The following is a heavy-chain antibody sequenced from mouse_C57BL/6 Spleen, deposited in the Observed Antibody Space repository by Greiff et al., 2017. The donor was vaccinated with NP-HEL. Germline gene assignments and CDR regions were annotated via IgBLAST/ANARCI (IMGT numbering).Heavy chain of an antibody. CDR1: GFTFTDYY. Sequence: EVKRVESGGGLVQPGASLRLSCEASGFTFTDYYMSWVRQPPGKALEWLALIRNKANGYTTEYTASVKGQFTITRDNSQNILDLQMNTLRAEDSATDYYVEAEGYYYAMGYWGQGTSVTVSS. J-gene: IGHJ4*01. CDR3: VEAEGYYYAMGY. CDR2: IRNKANGYTT. V-gene: IGHV7-4*01. D-gene: IGHD2-2*01.